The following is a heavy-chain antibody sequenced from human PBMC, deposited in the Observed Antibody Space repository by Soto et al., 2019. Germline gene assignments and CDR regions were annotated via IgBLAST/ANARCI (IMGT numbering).Heavy chain of an antibody. CDR1: GFTFGDYY. Sequence: QVLLEESGGGLVKPGGSLRLSCAASGFTFGDYYMIWIRQAPGKGLDWVAYIGDSGGAIFYADSVKGRFTISRDNAKNSLYLEMNSLRFEDTALYYCAREGASGSHLLGGSDYWGQGILVTVSS. CDR3: AREGASGSHLLGGSDY. D-gene: IGHD3-10*01. J-gene: IGHJ4*02. CDR2: IGDSGGAI. V-gene: IGHV3-11*01.